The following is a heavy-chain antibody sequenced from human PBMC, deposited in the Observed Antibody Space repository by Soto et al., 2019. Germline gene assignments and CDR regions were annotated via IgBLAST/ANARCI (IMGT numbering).Heavy chain of an antibody. D-gene: IGHD3-10*01. CDR1: GFTFSSYG. CDR2: IWYDGSNK. V-gene: IGHV3-33*01. J-gene: IGHJ5*02. Sequence: GGSLRLSCAASGFTFSSYGMHWVRQAPGKGLEWVAVIWYDGSNKYYADSVKGRFTISRDNSKNTLYLQMNSLRAEDTAVYYCARESGSGSYYKSLWFDPWGQGTLVTVSS. CDR3: ARESGSGSYYKSLWFDP.